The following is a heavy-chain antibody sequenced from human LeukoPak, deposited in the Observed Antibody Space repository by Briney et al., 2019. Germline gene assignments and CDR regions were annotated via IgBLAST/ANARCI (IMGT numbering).Heavy chain of an antibody. CDR3: ARPYYYDSRIDP. J-gene: IGHJ5*02. V-gene: IGHV4-30-4*08. Sequence: PSETLSLTCTVSGGSISGHYWSWIRQPPGKGLEWIGYTYYSGSTYYNPSLKNRVSISVDTSKNQFSLNLSSVTAADTAVYYCARPYYYDSRIDPWGQGTLVTVSS. D-gene: IGHD3-22*01. CDR1: GGSISGHY. CDR2: TYYSGST.